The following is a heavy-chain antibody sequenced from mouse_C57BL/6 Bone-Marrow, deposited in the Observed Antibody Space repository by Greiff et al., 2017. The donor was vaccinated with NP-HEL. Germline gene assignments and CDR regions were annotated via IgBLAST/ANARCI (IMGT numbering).Heavy chain of an antibody. Sequence: EVKLVESGEGLVKPGGSLKLSCAASGFTFSSYAMSWVRQTPEKRLEWVAYISSGGDYIYYADTVKGRFTISRDNARNTLYLQMSSLESEDTAMYYCTRGGYYVAYWGQGTLVTVSA. J-gene: IGHJ3*01. CDR2: ISSGGDYI. CDR3: TRGGYYVAY. D-gene: IGHD2-3*01. V-gene: IGHV5-9-1*02. CDR1: GFTFSSYA.